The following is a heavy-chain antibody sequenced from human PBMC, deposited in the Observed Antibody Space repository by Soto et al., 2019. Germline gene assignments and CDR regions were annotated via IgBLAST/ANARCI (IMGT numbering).Heavy chain of an antibody. CDR1: GFPFSSYW. J-gene: IGHJ3*01. CDR3: ARETLTYTDDAFDF. Sequence: GGSLRLSCAASGFPFSSYWMSWVRQAPGKGLEWVANIKPDGSEKYYVDSVKGRFTISRDDAKNSLYLQMNSLRAEDTAVYYCARETLTYTDDAFDFWGQGTMVTVSS. D-gene: IGHD3-16*01. V-gene: IGHV3-7*01. CDR2: IKPDGSEK.